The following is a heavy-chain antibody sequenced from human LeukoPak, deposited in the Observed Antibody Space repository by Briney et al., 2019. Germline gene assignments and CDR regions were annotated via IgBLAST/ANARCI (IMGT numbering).Heavy chain of an antibody. V-gene: IGHV1-2*02. CDR2: INPNSGGT. Sequence: GASVKVSCKASGYTFTGYYMHWVRQAPGQGLEWMGWINPNSGGTNYAQKFQGRVTMTRDTSISTAYMELSRLRSDDTAVYYCARENSIVVVSRVLDYWGQGTLVTVSS. CDR3: ARENSIVVVSRVLDY. D-gene: IGHD3-22*01. CDR1: GYTFTGYY. J-gene: IGHJ4*02.